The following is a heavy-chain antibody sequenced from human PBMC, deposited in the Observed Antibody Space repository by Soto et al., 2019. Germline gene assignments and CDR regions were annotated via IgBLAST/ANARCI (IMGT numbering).Heavy chain of an antibody. CDR2: IWYDGSNK. J-gene: IGHJ6*02. D-gene: IGHD6-13*01. Sequence: GGSLRLSCAASGFTFNSYGMHWVRQAPGKGLEWVAVIWYDGSNKYYADSVKGRFTISRDNSKNTLYLQMNSLRAEDTAVYYCARDRPYSSSWPLGYYYYYGMDVWGQGTTVTVSS. V-gene: IGHV3-33*01. CDR3: ARDRPYSSSWPLGYYYYYGMDV. CDR1: GFTFNSYG.